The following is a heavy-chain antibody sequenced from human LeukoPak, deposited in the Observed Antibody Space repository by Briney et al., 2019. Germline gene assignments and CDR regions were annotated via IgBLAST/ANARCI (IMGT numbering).Heavy chain of an antibody. CDR1: GFTFSSYA. Sequence: GGSLRLSCAASGFTFSSYAMHWVRQAPGKGLEWVAVISYDGSNKYYADSVKGRFTISRDNSKNTLYLQMNSLRAEDTAVYYCARDAGYFDYWGQGTLVTVSS. D-gene: IGHD3-10*01. CDR3: ARDAGYFDY. CDR2: ISYDGSNK. V-gene: IGHV3-30*01. J-gene: IGHJ4*02.